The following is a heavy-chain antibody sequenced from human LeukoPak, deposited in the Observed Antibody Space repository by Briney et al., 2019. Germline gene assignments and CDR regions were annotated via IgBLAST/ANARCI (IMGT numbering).Heavy chain of an antibody. CDR1: GGSISSSSYY. CDR2: IYYSGST. D-gene: IGHD3-10*01. CDR3: ARASMVLHYFDY. Sequence: SETLSLTCTVSGGSISSSSYYWGWIRQPPGKGLEWIGSIYYSGSTYYNPSLKSRVTISVDTSKNQFSLKLSSVTAADTAVYYCARASMVLHYFDYWGQGTLVTVSS. J-gene: IGHJ4*02. V-gene: IGHV4-39*01.